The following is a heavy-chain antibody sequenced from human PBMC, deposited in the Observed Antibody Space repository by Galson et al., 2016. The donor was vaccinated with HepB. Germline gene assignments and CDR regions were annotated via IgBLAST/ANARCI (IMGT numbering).Heavy chain of an antibody. Sequence: SLRLSCAASEFSFSRYYMAWVRLAPGKGLEWVANIRQDGGEIFYMDSVKGRFTISRDNAKNSLYLQMNGLRAEDTAIYYCARSGGYDRSWSLDFWDQGTLVTVSS. CDR2: IRQDGGEI. D-gene: IGHD3-3*01. CDR1: EFSFSRYY. V-gene: IGHV3-7*03. CDR3: ARSGGYDRSWSLDF. J-gene: IGHJ4*02.